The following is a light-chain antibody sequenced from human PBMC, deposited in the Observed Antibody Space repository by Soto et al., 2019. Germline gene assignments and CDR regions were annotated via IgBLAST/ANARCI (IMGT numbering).Light chain of an antibody. CDR3: QQRTNWPPTWT. CDR1: QSVYTY. J-gene: IGKJ1*01. V-gene: IGKV3-11*01. Sequence: EIVLTQCPATLSLSPGERATLSCRASQSVYTYLAWYQQKPGQAPRLLIYDASKRATGIPARFSGSGSGTDFTLTISSLEPEDFAVYYCQQRTNWPPTWTFGQGTKVEIK. CDR2: DAS.